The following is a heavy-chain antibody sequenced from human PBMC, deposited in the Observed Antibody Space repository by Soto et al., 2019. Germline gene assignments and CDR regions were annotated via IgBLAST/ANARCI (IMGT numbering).Heavy chain of an antibody. J-gene: IGHJ4*02. CDR2: THYSGST. CDR1: GGSISNYY. D-gene: IGHD3-3*01. CDR3: ARGHYDFWSGYFATIDY. Sequence: PSETLSLTCSVSGGSISNYYWSWIRQPPGKGLEWIGYTHYSGSTKYNPSLKSRVTISADTSKNQFSLKLSSVTAADTAVYYCARGHYDFWSGYFATIDYWGQGTMGTVSS. V-gene: IGHV4-59*08.